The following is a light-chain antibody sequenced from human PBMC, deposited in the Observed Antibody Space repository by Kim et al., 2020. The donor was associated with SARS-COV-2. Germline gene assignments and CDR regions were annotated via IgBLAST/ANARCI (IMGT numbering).Light chain of an antibody. CDR1: QNIFYSSNNKNF. Sequence: RATINCKSSQNIFYSSNNKNFLTWYQQKPGQPPKVLIYWASSREAGVPDRVSGSGSATDFTLTISSLQAEDVAVYYCQQYFATPYTFGQGTKLEIK. J-gene: IGKJ2*01. CDR2: WAS. CDR3: QQYFATPYT. V-gene: IGKV4-1*01.